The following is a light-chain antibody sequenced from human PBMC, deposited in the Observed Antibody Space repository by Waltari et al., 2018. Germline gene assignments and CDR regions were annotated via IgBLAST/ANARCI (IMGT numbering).Light chain of an antibody. J-gene: IGKJ1*01. CDR3: QQYYSYRA. CDR1: QSIDTW. CDR2: KAS. Sequence: DVPMTQSPSTLSAYVGDRVTITCRARQSIDTWLAWDQQKPGKAPKLLIYKASTLQSGVPSRFSGSGSGTEFTLTISSLQPDDSATYYCQQYYSYRAFGQGTKVEIK. V-gene: IGKV1-5*03.